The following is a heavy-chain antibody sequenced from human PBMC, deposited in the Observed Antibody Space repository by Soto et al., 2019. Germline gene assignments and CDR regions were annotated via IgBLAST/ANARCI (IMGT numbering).Heavy chain of an antibody. J-gene: IGHJ4*02. D-gene: IGHD6-19*01. CDR3: AKEIAVAGPSYFDY. Sequence: GGSLRLSCAASGFTFSTYAMNWVRQAPGKGLEWVSGISGSGGSTYYADSVKGRFTISRDNSKNTLYLQMNSLRAEDTAVYYCAKEIAVAGPSYFDYWGQGTLVTVSS. V-gene: IGHV3-23*01. CDR1: GFTFSTYA. CDR2: ISGSGGST.